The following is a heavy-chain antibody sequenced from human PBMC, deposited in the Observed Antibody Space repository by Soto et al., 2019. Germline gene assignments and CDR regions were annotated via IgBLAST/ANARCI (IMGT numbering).Heavy chain of an antibody. D-gene: IGHD2-15*01. Sequence: PVGSLRLSCASSVFSFSTYTMSCVRHSPGKWLEWVSGISSSGGNTYYSDSVKGRFTISRDNSKDTLFLQMNRLGAEDTALYFCARFQEDCGGGNCYPAFDYWGRGALVTVSS. V-gene: IGHV3-23*01. CDR2: ISSSGGNT. CDR3: ARFQEDCGGGNCYPAFDY. J-gene: IGHJ4*02. CDR1: VFSFSTYT.